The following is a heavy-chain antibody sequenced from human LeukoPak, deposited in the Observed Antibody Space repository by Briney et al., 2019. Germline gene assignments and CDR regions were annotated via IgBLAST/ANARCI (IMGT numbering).Heavy chain of an antibody. CDR1: GGSISSGSYY. J-gene: IGHJ5*02. CDR2: IYTSGST. CDR3: ATRRSGITGTRGFDP. V-gene: IGHV4-61*02. D-gene: IGHD1-7*01. Sequence: PSETLSLTCTVSGGSISSGSYYWSWIRQPAGKGLEWIGRIYTSGSTNYNPSLKSRVTISVDTSKNQFSLKLTSVTAADTAVYYCATRRSGITGTRGFDPWGQGTLVTVSS.